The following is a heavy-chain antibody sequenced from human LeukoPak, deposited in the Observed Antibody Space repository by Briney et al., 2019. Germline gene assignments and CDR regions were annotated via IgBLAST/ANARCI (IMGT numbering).Heavy chain of an antibody. J-gene: IGHJ6*02. CDR3: ARVWISRFGELLTAHYYYGMDV. CDR1: GFTFSSYG. D-gene: IGHD3-10*01. V-gene: IGHV3-33*01. CDR2: IWYDGSNK. Sequence: GGSLRLSCAASGFTFSSYGMHWVRQAPGKGLEWVAVIWYDGSNKYYADSVKGRFTISRDNSKNTLYLQMNSLRAEDTAAYYCARVWISRFGELLTAHYYYGMDVWGQGTTVTVSS.